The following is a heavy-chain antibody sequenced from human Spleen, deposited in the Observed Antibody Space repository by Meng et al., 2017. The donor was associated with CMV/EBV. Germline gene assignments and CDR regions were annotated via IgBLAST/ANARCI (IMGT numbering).Heavy chain of an antibody. J-gene: IGHJ4*02. CDR2: INQDQSQT. CDR1: EFTFSSLW. V-gene: IGHV3-7*03. CDR3: VKDMTPRFMEWLFDY. Sequence: GESLKISCAASEFTFSSLWMTWVRQAPGKGLEWVANINQDQSQTNYVDSVKGRFTISRDNAKNSLYLEMNSLRREDTAFYYCVKDMTPRFMEWLFDYWGQGTLVTVSS. D-gene: IGHD3-3*01.